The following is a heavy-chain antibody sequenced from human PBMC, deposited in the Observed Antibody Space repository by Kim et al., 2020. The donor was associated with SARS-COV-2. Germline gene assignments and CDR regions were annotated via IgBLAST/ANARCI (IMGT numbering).Heavy chain of an antibody. D-gene: IGHD4-17*01. CDR3: ARGGLTTVTNDAFNI. CDR1: GGSISSGGYY. V-gene: IGHV4-31*03. J-gene: IGHJ3*02. Sequence: SETLSLTCTVSGGSISSGGYYWSWIRQHPGKGLEWIGYIYYSGSTYYNPSLKSRVTISVDTSKNQFSLKLSSVTAADTAVYYCARGGLTTVTNDAFNIWGKGTMVTVSA. CDR2: IYYSGST.